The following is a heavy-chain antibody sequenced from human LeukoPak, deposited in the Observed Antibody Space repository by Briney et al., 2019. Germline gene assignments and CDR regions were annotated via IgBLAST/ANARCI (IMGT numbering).Heavy chain of an antibody. D-gene: IGHD4-4*01. CDR2: MNPNSGNT. V-gene: IGHV1-8*01. CDR3: ARDLGEAVTTGH. J-gene: IGHJ4*02. Sequence: GASVKVSCKASGYTFTSYDINWVRQATGQGLEWMGWMNPNSGNTGYAQKFQGRVTITADKSTSTAYMELSSLRSEDTAVYYCARDLGEAVTTGHWGQGTLVTVSS. CDR1: GYTFTSYD.